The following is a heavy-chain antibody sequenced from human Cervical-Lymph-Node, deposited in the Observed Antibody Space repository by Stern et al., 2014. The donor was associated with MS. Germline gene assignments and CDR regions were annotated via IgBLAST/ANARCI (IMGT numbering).Heavy chain of an antibody. D-gene: IGHD6-6*01. CDR3: ARPHHSSSTWYFDL. J-gene: IGHJ2*01. Sequence: QVQLQQWGAGLLKPSETLSLTCAVYGGSFSGNFWSWIRQPPGKGLEWIGEINHGGSTNYTPSLTSRVTMSVDTPKNQFSLKLSSVTAADTAVYYCARPHHSSSTWYFDLWGRGTLVTVSS. CDR2: INHGGST. CDR1: GGSFSGNF. V-gene: IGHV4-34*01.